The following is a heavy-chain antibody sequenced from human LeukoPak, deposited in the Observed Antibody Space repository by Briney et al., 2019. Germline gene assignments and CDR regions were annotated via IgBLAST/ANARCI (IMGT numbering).Heavy chain of an antibody. J-gene: IGHJ2*01. CDR2: IYYSGST. CDR1: GGSISPYY. D-gene: IGHD1-14*01. CDR3: ARQGPTGSYWYFDL. V-gene: IGHV4-59*08. Sequence: SETLSLTCTVSGGSISPYYWSWIRQPPGKGLEWIGYIYYSGSTHYNPSLKSQFTISVDTSKNQFSLELSSVTAADTAVYFCARQGPTGSYWYFDLWGRGTLVTVSS.